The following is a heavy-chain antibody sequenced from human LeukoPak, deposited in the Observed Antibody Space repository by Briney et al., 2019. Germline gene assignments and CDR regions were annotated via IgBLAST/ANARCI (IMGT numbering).Heavy chain of an antibody. V-gene: IGHV3-21*01. J-gene: IGHJ1*01. CDR3: AREEIVTEHEERFRVSRTLYAEYFQH. CDR1: GFTFSSYS. D-gene: IGHD1-14*01. Sequence: GGSLRLSCAASGFTFSSYSMNWVRQAPGKGLEWVSSISSSSSYIYYADSVKGRFTISRDNAKNSLYLQMNSLRAEDTAVYYCAREEIVTEHEERFRVSRTLYAEYFQHWGQGTLVTVSS. CDR2: ISSSSSYI.